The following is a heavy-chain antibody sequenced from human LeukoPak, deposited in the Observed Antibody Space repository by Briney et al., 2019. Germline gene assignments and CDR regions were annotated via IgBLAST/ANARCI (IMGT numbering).Heavy chain of an antibody. CDR3: ARVNGYSFDY. CDR1: GYTFTGFT. J-gene: IGHJ4*02. D-gene: IGHD2-8*01. CDR2: INTGNGNT. Sequence: ASVTVSCKASGYTFTGFTIHWVRQAPGQRLEWMGWINTGNGNTKYSQKFQGRVTITRDTTASTAYMELSSLRSEDTAIYYCARVNGYSFDYWGQGALVTVSS. V-gene: IGHV1-3*04.